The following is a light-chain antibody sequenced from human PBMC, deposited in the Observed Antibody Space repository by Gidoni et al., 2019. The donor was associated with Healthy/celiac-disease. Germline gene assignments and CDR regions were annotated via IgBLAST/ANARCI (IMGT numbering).Light chain of an antibody. CDR2: ADN. J-gene: IGLJ2*01. CDR3: QSSDSSTVV. V-gene: IGLV6-57*01. Sequence: NCMLTQPHSVSEAPGKTVTISCTRSSGSLASNYVQWYQQRPGSSPTTVIYADNQRPSVVPDRFSGSIDRSSNSASLTISGLKTDDEADYYCQSSDSSTVVFGGGTKLTVL. CDR1: SGSLASNY.